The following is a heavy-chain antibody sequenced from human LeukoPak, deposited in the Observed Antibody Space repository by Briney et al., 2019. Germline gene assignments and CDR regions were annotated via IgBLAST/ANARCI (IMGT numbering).Heavy chain of an antibody. Sequence: SETLSLTCTVSGGSISSSSYYWGWIRQPPGKGLEWIGSIYYSGGTYYNPSLKSRVTISVDTSKNQFSLKLSSVTAADTAVYCCARHSGFSGCSRGSCYFGYWGQGTLVTVSS. CDR1: GGSISSSSYY. CDR3: ARHSGFSGCSRGSCYFGY. V-gene: IGHV4-39*01. D-gene: IGHD2-15*01. J-gene: IGHJ4*02. CDR2: IYYSGGT.